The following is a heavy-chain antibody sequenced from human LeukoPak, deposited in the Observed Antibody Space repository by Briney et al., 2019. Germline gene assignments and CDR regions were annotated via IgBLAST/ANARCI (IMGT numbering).Heavy chain of an antibody. V-gene: IGHV3-23*01. CDR1: GFTFSSYA. D-gene: IGHD7-27*01. CDR2: ISGSGGST. Sequence: PGGSLRLSCAASGFTFSSYAMSWVRQAPGRGLEWVSAISGSGGSTYYADSVKGRFTISRDNSKNTLYLQMNSLRAEDTAVYYCAREVGRANWEPHGGAFDIWGQGTMVTVSS. J-gene: IGHJ3*02. CDR3: AREVGRANWEPHGGAFDI.